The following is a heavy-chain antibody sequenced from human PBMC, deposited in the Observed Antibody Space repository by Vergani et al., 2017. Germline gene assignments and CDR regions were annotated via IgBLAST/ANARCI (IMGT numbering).Heavy chain of an antibody. CDR2: INHSGTI. D-gene: IGHD1-26*01. V-gene: IGHV4-34*01. J-gene: IGHJ3*01. CDR1: GRSLSGYY. Sequence: QVQLQQWGPGLLKPSETLSLTCAVYGRSLSGYYWSWIRLAPGKGLEWIGEINHSGTINYNPTLKSPFNVSIDTSRDHFSLKLRSVSAADTAVYFCARRAERWETLLRDDLDVWGQGTFVTVSP. CDR3: ARRAERWETLLRDDLDV.